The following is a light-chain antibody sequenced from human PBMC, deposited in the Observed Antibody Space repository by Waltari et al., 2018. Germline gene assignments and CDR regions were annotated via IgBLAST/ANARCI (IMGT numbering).Light chain of an antibody. V-gene: IGKV3-20*01. CDR3: QQYDGIVLT. CDR2: GAS. CDR1: QSVSNNY. Sequence: CRAIQSVSNNYLNWYQQKPGQAPRLLIHGASSRATGIADRFSGSGSGTDFTLTISRLEPEDFAVYYCQQYDGIVLTFGGGTRVEI. J-gene: IGKJ4*01.